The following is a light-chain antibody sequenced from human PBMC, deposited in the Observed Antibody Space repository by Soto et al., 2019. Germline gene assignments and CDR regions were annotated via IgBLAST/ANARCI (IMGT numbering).Light chain of an antibody. Sequence: EIVLTQSPGTXSXXPXXXXXXXXRASQSVSSSYLAWYQQKPGQAPRLLIYGASSRATGIPDRFSGSGSGTDFTLTISRLEPEDFAVYYCQQYGSSRWTFGQGTKVDIK. V-gene: IGKV3-20*01. CDR1: QSVSSSY. CDR2: GAS. J-gene: IGKJ1*01. CDR3: QQYGSSRWT.